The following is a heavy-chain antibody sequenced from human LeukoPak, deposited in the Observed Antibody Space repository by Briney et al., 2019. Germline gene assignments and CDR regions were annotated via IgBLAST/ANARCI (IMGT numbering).Heavy chain of an antibody. CDR3: ARDGVAVAGMVVDI. CDR2: IYTSGST. V-gene: IGHV4-4*07. Sequence: NASETLSLTCTVSGGSISSYYWSWIRQPAGKGLEWIGRIYTSGSTNYNPSLKSRVTMSVDTSKNQFSLKLSSVTAADTAVYYCARDGVAVAGMVVDIWGQGTMVTVSS. D-gene: IGHD6-19*01. CDR1: GGSISSYY. J-gene: IGHJ3*02.